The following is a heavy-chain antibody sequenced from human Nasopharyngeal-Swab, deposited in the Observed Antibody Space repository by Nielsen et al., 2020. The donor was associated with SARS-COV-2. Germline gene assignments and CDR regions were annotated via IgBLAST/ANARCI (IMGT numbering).Heavy chain of an antibody. V-gene: IGHV4-39*02. J-gene: IGHJ4*02. Sequence: SETLSLTCTVSGGSISSSSYYWGWIRQPPGKGLEWIGSIYYSGSTYYNPSLKSRVTISVDTSKNQFSLKLSSATAADTAVYYCARDRSAGVWWLRRPEPNVTAFPTDYWGQGTLVTVSS. CDR2: IYYSGST. CDR1: GGSISSSSYY. CDR3: ARDRSAGVWWLRRPEPNVTAFPTDY. D-gene: IGHD5-12*01.